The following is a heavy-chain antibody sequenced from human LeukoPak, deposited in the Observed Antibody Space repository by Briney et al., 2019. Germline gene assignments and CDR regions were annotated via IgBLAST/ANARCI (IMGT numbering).Heavy chain of an antibody. CDR1: GYTFTSYG. V-gene: IGHV1-18*01. CDR2: INGNNGNT. Sequence: ASVKVSCKASGYTFTSYGISWVRQAPGQGLEWMGWINGNNGNTNYAQKLQGRVTMTTDTSTSTAYVELRSLRSDDTALYYCARVRVNYVWGNYPVDYWGQGTLVTVSS. J-gene: IGHJ4*02. CDR3: ARVRVNYVWGNYPVDY. D-gene: IGHD3-16*02.